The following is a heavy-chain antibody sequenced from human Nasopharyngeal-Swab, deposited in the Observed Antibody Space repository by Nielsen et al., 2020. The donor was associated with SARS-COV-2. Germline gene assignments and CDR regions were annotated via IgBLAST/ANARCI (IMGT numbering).Heavy chain of an antibody. V-gene: IGHV5-51*01. CDR3: ARQRTTLTLGRAFDL. D-gene: IGHD4-17*01. Sequence: GESLKISCKGSGYSFTNFWIGWVRQMPGKGLELMGIIYPGNSDTRYSPSFQGQVTISADKSISTAYLQWSSLRASDTAIYYCARQRTTLTLGRAFDLWGQGTMVTVSS. J-gene: IGHJ3*01. CDR1: GYSFTNFW. CDR2: IYPGNSDT.